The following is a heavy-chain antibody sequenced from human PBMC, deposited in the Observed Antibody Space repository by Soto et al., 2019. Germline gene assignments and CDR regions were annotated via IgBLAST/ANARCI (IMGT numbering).Heavy chain of an antibody. CDR1: GFTFSNAW. CDR3: TGGFIGVYVFGGGSNGDVLFDI. J-gene: IGHJ3*02. CDR2: IKSKTDGGTT. D-gene: IGHD3-3*01. Sequence: GGSLRLSCAASGFTFSNAWMSWVRQAPGKGLEWVGRIKSKTDGGTTDYAAPVKGRFTISRDGSKNTLYLQMNSLKTEDTAVFYCTGGFIGVYVFGGGSNGDVLFDIWGKGKMV. V-gene: IGHV3-15*01.